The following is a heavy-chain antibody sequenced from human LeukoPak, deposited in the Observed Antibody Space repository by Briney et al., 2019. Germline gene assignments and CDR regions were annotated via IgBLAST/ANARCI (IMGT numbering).Heavy chain of an antibody. D-gene: IGHD6-13*01. V-gene: IGHV1-69*05. CDR1: GGTFSSYA. CDR3: ARGTRVSYYYYMDV. J-gene: IGHJ6*03. CDR2: IIPIFGTA. Sequence: SVKVSCKASGGTFSSYAVSWVRQAPGQGLEWMGGIIPIFGTADYAQKFQGRVTITTDESTSTAYMELNSLRSEDTAVYYCARGTRVSYYYYMDVWGRGTTVTVSS.